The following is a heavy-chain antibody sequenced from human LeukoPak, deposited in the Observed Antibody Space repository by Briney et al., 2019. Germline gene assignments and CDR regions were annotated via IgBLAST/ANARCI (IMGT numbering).Heavy chain of an antibody. CDR3: AKGSNSNRCYYYYDMDV. V-gene: IGHV1-8*01. D-gene: IGHD4-11*01. J-gene: IGHJ6*03. CDR2: MNPNSGIT. Sequence: GASVKFSCKASGYTFTSYNINWVRQATGQGLEWMGWMNPNSGITGYAQKFQGRVTMTRNTSISTAYMELSSLRSEDTSVYYCAKGSNSNRCYYYYDMDVWGKGTTVTVSS. CDR1: GYTFTSYN.